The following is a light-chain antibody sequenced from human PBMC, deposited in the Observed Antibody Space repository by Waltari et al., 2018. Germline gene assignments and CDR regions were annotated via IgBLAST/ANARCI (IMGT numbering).Light chain of an antibody. V-gene: IGKV3-20*01. CDR3: QQYGSSLPLA. Sequence: EIALTQSPGTLSLSPGERATLSCRASQTVRSSFLAWYQQKPGQAPRLLIYGVSSRATGIPDRFSGSGSGTDFTLTISRLEPEDFAVYYCQQYGSSLPLAFGGGTKLQIK. J-gene: IGKJ4*01. CDR1: QTVRSSF. CDR2: GVS.